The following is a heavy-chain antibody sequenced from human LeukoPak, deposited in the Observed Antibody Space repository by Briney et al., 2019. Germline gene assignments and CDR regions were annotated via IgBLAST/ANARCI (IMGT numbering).Heavy chain of an antibody. V-gene: IGHV4-59*01. CDR3: VPMRNTAPPVRSLAY. CDR1: CRSTLFYY. Sequence: SETLSLTRSVSCRSTLFYYCIPIRQPPGKRLEWIGHIYYTGSTNYNPSLKSRVTISVDTSKNQFSLKLSSVTAADTAVYSCVPMRNTAPPVRSLAYRGPGTLVTVSS. J-gene: IGHJ4*02. CDR2: IYYTGST. D-gene: IGHD3-10*02.